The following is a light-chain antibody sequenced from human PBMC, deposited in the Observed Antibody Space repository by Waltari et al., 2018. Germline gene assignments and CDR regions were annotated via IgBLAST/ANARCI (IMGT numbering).Light chain of an antibody. J-gene: IGKJ5*01. CDR1: ESVSSDY. CDR3: QQYVSSSIT. V-gene: IGKV3-20*01. Sequence: EIVLTQSPGTLSLSPGDSATLSCRASESVSSDYLAWYQQNPGQSPRLLIYGASSRATGIPDRFSGSGSGTDFTLTISRLEPEDFAVYFCQQYVSSSITFGQGTRLAIK. CDR2: GAS.